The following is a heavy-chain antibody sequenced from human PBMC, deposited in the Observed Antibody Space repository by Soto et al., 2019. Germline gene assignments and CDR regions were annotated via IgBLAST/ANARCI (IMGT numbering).Heavy chain of an antibody. CDR1: GYTFSNYG. V-gene: IGHV1-18*01. CDR3: ARVVPGAEAWFGP. CDR2: ISLYSDGT. J-gene: IGHJ5*02. Sequence: SVKVSCKTSGYTFSNYGITWVRQAPGQPLEWLGWISLYSDGTNYARKFQGRVSMTTGTSTTTAYMELRSLRSDDTAVYYCARVVPGAEAWFGPWGQGTLVTVSS. D-gene: IGHD2-2*01.